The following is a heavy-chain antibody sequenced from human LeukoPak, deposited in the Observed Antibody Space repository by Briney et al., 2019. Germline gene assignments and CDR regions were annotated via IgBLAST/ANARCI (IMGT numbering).Heavy chain of an antibody. V-gene: IGHV3-53*01. Sequence: GGSLRLSCAASGFTVSGTHMSWVRQAPGKGLEWVSAMYTGGTTYYADSVTGRFTVSRDTSRNTLLLHMDSLRAEDTAVYYCAKDEVTSGGGLASWGQGTLVIVSS. CDR1: GFTVSGTH. J-gene: IGHJ5*01. CDR2: MYTGGTT. D-gene: IGHD2-21*02. CDR3: AKDEVTSGGGLAS.